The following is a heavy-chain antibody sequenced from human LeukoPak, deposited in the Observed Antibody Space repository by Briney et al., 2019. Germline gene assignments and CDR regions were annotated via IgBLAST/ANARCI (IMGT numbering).Heavy chain of an antibody. CDR3: ARGEGPTVGTT. D-gene: IGHD1-1*01. J-gene: IGHJ1*01. Sequence: GGSLRLSCAASGFTFSVYGMHWVRQAPGQGLEWVAVISFEGSNKYYADSVKGRFTISRYNSKNTLYLQMNSLRAEDTAVYYCARGEGPTVGTTWGQGTLVIVSS. CDR1: GFTFSVYG. V-gene: IGHV3-30*03. CDR2: ISFEGSNK.